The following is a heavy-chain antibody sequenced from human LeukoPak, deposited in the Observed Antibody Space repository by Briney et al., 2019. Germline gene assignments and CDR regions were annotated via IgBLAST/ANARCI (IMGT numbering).Heavy chain of an antibody. V-gene: IGHV3-33*08. Sequence: GGSLRLSCAASGFTFSSYGMHWVRQAPGKGLEWVAVIWYDESNKYYGDSVRGRFTISRDNPKNTLYLQMNSLRAEDTAVYYCVRDSGYCNGGSCYSYYFDYWGQGTLVTVSS. J-gene: IGHJ4*02. D-gene: IGHD2-15*01. CDR2: IWYDESNK. CDR1: GFTFSSYG. CDR3: VRDSGYCNGGSCYSYYFDY.